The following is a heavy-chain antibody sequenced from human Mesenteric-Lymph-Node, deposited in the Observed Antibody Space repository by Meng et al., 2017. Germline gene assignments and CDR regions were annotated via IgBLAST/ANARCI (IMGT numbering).Heavy chain of an antibody. CDR3: ARGGGYVSRPFDY. Sequence: SETLSLTCAVYGGSFSGYYWSWIRQPPGKGLEWIGEINHSGSTNYNPSLKSRVTISVDTSKNQFSLKLSSVTAADTAVYYCARGGGYVSRPFDYWGQGTRVTGSS. D-gene: IGHD5-12*01. CDR2: INHSGST. V-gene: IGHV4-34*01. J-gene: IGHJ4*02. CDR1: GGSFSGYY.